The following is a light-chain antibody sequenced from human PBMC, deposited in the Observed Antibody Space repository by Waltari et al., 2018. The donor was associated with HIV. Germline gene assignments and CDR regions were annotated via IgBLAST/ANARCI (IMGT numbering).Light chain of an antibody. CDR1: SGSVSSRYY. J-gene: IGLJ3*02. CDR2: DTN. Sequence: QTVVTQETSFSVSPGGTVTFTCGLSSGSVSSRYYPSWYQQTPGLPPRILIYDTNTRSSGVPDRFSGSILGNKAALTITGAQSDDESEYYCLLYVGTGIWVFGGGTKLTVL. V-gene: IGLV8-61*01. CDR3: LLYVGTGIWV.